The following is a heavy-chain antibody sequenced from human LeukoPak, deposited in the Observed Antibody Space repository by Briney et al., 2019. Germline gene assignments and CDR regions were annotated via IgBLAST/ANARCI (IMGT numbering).Heavy chain of an antibody. CDR2: ISYDGSNK. J-gene: IGHJ4*02. D-gene: IGHD2-2*01. CDR3: TKRPASSRGYFEY. Sequence: GRSLRLSCAASGFTFSSYGMHWVRQAPGKGLEWVAVISYDGSNKYYADSVKGRFTIYRDNSKNTLYLQMNSLRAEDTAVYYCTKRPASSRGYFEYWGQGTLVTVSS. CDR1: GFTFSSYG. V-gene: IGHV3-30*18.